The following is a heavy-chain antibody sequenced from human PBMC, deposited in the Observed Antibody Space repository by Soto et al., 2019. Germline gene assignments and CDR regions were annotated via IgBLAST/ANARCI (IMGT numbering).Heavy chain of an antibody. CDR3: ARDGGYCSGGSCYSDYYYYGMDV. J-gene: IGHJ6*02. V-gene: IGHV1-2*04. D-gene: IGHD2-15*01. Sequence: ASVKVSCKASGYTFTGSYMHWVRQAPGQGLEWMGWINPNSGGTNYAQKFQGWVTMTRDTSISTAYMELSRLRSDDTAVYYCARDGGYCSGGSCYSDYYYYGMDVWGQGTTVTVSS. CDR1: GYTFTGSY. CDR2: INPNSGGT.